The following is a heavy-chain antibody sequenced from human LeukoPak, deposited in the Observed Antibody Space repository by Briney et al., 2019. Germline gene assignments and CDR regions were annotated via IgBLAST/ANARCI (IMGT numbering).Heavy chain of an antibody. J-gene: IGHJ4*02. CDR1: GYSISSGYY. CDR3: ATEQVTFYYDTGGYYSGGYYFDY. CDR2: IYHSGST. V-gene: IGHV4-38-2*02. Sequence: SETLSLTCTVSGYSISSGYYWGWIRQPPGRGLEGIGSIYHSGSTYYNPSLKSRVTISVDTSKNQLSLKMNSATAADTAVFYCATEQVTFYYDTGGYYSGGYYFDYWGQGTLVTVSS. D-gene: IGHD3-22*01.